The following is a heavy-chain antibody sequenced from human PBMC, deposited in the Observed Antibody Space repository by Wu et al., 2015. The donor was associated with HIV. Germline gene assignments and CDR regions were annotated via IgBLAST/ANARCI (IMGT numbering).Heavy chain of an antibody. CDR2: VNPSPYSGST. CDR3: ARDLRRSTAFDM. V-gene: IGHV1-2*02. J-gene: IGHJ3*02. CDR1: GYTFADYY. Sequence: QVQLLQSGAEVKKPGASVKVSCKASGYTFADYYIHWVRQAPGQGLEWMGWVNPSPYSGSTIYAQKFEGRVTMTRDTSISTAYLELTTLRPDDTAVYYCARDLRRSTAFDMWGRGQWSPSLQ.